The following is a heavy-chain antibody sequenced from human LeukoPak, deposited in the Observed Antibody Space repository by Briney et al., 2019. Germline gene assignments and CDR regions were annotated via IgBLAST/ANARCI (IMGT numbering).Heavy chain of an antibody. CDR3: ARGGGSIRHSYYYYVDV. CDR2: ITWNGGSS. Sequence: GGTLRLFCLASGLTFSNFGMSWVRQAPGQGPEWVSGITWNGGSSDYAASVKGRFTISRDNAKNSLYLRMNSLRHEDTALYYCARGGGSIRHSYYYYVDVWGKGTTVTVSS. CDR1: GLTFSNFG. V-gene: IGHV3-20*04. J-gene: IGHJ6*03. D-gene: IGHD2-15*01.